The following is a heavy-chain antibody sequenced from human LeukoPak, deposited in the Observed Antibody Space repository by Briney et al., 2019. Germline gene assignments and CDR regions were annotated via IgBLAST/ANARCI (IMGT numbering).Heavy chain of an antibody. V-gene: IGHV4-31*03. D-gene: IGHD2-15*01. CDR3: ARDCSGGSCYGAFDI. CDR2: IFYSGST. CDR1: GASINSGAYY. J-gene: IGHJ3*02. Sequence: SETLSLTCTVSGASINSGAYYWSWLRQPPGKGLEWIGYIFYSGSTSYNPSLKSRLTLSVDTSKNQFSLKLSSVTAADTAVYYCARDCSGGSCYGAFDIWGQGTMVTVSS.